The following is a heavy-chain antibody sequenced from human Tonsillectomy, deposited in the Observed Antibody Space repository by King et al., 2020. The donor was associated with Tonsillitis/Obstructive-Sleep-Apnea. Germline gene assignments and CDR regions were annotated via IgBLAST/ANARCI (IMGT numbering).Heavy chain of an antibody. CDR3: AKEGDYDSSGYYNPSGFDY. CDR1: GFTFDDYT. V-gene: IGHV3-43*01. CDR2: ISWDGCCT. D-gene: IGHD3-22*01. J-gene: IGHJ4*02. Sequence: VQLVESGGVLVQPGGSLRLSCAASGFTFDDYTMHWFRLAPGNGLEWVCLISWDGCCTYYEDSVQGRFTISRDNSKNSLYMQMNRLRTEDTALYYCAKEGDYDSSGYYNPSGFDYWGQGTLVTVSS.